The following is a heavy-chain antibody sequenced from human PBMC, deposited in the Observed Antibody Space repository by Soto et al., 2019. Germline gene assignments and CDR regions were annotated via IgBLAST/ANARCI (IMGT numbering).Heavy chain of an antibody. CDR1: GFTFSDYY. CDR3: ARGIGEATPRTIVIYYFDY. D-gene: IGHD3-10*01. Sequence: PGGSLRLSCAASGFTFSDYYMSWIRQAPGKGLEWVSYISSSGSTIYYADSVKGRFTISRDNAKNSLYLQMNSLRAEDTAVYYCARGIGEATPRTIVIYYFDYWGQGTLVTVSS. CDR2: ISSSGSTI. V-gene: IGHV3-11*01. J-gene: IGHJ4*02.